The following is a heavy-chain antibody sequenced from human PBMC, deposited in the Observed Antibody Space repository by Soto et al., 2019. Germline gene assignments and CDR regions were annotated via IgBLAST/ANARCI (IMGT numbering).Heavy chain of an antibody. CDR2: IYYSGST. V-gene: IGHV4-59*01. J-gene: IGHJ6*02. CDR3: ARDLVVTAFHGMDV. D-gene: IGHD2-15*01. CDR1: GGAISSYY. Sequence: SETLSLTCTVSGGAISSYYWSWIRQPPGKGLEWIGYIYYSGSTNYNPSLKSRVTISVDTSKNQFSLKLSSVTAADTAVYYCARDLVVTAFHGMDVWGQGTTVTVSS.